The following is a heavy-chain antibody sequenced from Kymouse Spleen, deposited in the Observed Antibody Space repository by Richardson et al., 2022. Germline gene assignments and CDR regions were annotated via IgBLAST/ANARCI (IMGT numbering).Heavy chain of an antibody. CDR2: IKQDGSEK. V-gene: IGHV3-7*01. Sequence: EVQLVESGGGLVQPGGSLRLSCAASGFTFSSYWMSWVRQAPGKGLEWVANIKQDGSEKYYVDSVKGRFTISRDNAKNSLYLQMNSLRAEDTAVYYCARDRGIVGARTGFDPWGQGTLVTVSS. D-gene: IGHD1-26*01. CDR1: GFTFSSYW. CDR3: ARDRGIVGARTGFDP. J-gene: IGHJ5*02.